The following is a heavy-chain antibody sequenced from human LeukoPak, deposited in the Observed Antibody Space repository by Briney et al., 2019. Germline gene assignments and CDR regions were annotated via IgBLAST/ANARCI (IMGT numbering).Heavy chain of an antibody. D-gene: IGHD3-10*01. CDR1: GFTFSSYA. J-gene: IGHJ4*02. CDR2: ISGSDGST. CDR3: AKGGDGSESYYGYYFDY. Sequence: GGSLRLSCAASGFTFSSYAMSWVRQAPGKGLEWVSDISGSDGSTYYSDSVKGRFTISRDSSKNTLYLQMNSLRAEDTAVYYCAKGGDGSESYYGYYFDYWGQGTLVTVSS. V-gene: IGHV3-23*01.